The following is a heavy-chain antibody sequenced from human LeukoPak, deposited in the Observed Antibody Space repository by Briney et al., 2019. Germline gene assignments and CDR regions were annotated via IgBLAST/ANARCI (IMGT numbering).Heavy chain of an antibody. CDR3: AKDTTYSIAVAGGTAFDI. CDR1: GFTFSSYG. Sequence: PGGSLRLSCAASGFTFSSYGMHWVRQAPGKGLEWVAVISYDGSNKYYADSVKGRFTISRDNSKNTLYLQMNSLRAEDTAVYYCAKDTTYSIAVAGGTAFDIWGQGTMVTVSS. CDR2: ISYDGSNK. J-gene: IGHJ3*02. V-gene: IGHV3-30*18. D-gene: IGHD6-19*01.